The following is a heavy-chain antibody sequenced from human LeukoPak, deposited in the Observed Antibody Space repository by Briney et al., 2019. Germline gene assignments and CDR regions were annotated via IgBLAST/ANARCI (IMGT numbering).Heavy chain of an antibody. CDR3: ARTTISSTVATDWFDP. Sequence: NPSETLSLTCTVSGGSISSDGYYWRWIRQLPGKGLEWTGYIYYSGTTYYNPSLESRVTMSVDTSKNQFSLKLSSVTAADTAVYYCARTTISSTVATDWFDPWGQGTLVTVSS. J-gene: IGHJ5*02. D-gene: IGHD4-17*01. CDR2: IYYSGTT. CDR1: GGSISSDGYY. V-gene: IGHV4-31*03.